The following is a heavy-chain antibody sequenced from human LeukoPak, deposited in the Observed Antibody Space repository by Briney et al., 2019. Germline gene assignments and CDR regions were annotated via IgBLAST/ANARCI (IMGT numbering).Heavy chain of an antibody. V-gene: IGHV1-46*01. CDR2: INPSGGST. Sequence: ASVKVSCKASGYTFTSYHMHWVRQAPGQGLEWMGIINPSGGSTSYAQKFQGRVTMTRDTSTSTVYMELSSLRSEDTAVYYCARAPRHIVVVPAEGPWGQGTLVTVSS. CDR3: ARAPRHIVVVPAEGP. D-gene: IGHD2-2*01. CDR1: GYTFTSYH. J-gene: IGHJ5*02.